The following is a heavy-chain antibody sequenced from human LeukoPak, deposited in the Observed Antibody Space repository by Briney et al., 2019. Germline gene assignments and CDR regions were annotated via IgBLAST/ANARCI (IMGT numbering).Heavy chain of an antibody. CDR2: INNDGSSA. CDR1: GFTFNNYW. CDR3: ARDYDTNSGHWFDP. Sequence: GGSLRLSCAASGFTFNNYWIHWVRQVPGKGLVWVSRINNDGSSASYVDSVKGRFTISRDNAKNTLYLQMNSLRAEDTAVYYCARDYDTNSGHWFDPWGQGTLVTVSS. V-gene: IGHV3-74*01. J-gene: IGHJ5*02. D-gene: IGHD2-8*01.